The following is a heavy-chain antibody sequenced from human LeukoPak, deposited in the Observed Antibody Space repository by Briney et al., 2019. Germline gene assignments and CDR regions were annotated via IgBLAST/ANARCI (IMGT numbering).Heavy chain of an antibody. Sequence: GGSLRLSCAACGFTFDDYGMSWVGQAPGREVEWVSGINWNGGSTGYEDSVKGRFTISRDNSKNSLYLQMTSLSAEDTALYYCAREIEASCPDYWGQGTLVTVSS. CDR3: AREIEASCPDY. CDR2: INWNGGST. D-gene: IGHD2-2*01. V-gene: IGHV3-20*04. J-gene: IGHJ4*02. CDR1: GFTFDDYG.